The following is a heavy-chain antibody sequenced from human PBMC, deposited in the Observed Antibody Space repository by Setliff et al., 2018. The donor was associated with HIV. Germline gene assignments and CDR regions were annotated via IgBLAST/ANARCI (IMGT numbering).Heavy chain of an antibody. Sequence: SETLSLTCAVYGGSFSGYYWTWIRQPPGMGLEWIGEISQSGSTNYNASLKSRVTMSVDASQRQFSLNLTSVTAADTAVYYCARGSWVGATTPTDYWGRGKLVTSPQ. CDR1: GGSFSGYY. D-gene: IGHD1-26*01. CDR3: ARGSWVGATTPTDY. J-gene: IGHJ4*02. CDR2: ISQSGST. V-gene: IGHV4-34*01.